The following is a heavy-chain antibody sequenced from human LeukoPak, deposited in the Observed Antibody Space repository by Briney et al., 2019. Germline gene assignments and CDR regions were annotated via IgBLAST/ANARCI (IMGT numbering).Heavy chain of an antibody. V-gene: IGHV4-34*01. CDR2: INHSGST. Sequence: PSETLSLTCAVYGGSFSGYYWSWIRQPPGKGLEWIGGINHSGSTNYNPSLKSRVTISVDTSKNQFSLKLSSVTAADTAVYYCARGPGDSSGYYYFDYWGQGTLVTVSS. J-gene: IGHJ4*02. CDR1: GGSFSGYY. CDR3: ARGPGDSSGYYYFDY. D-gene: IGHD3-22*01.